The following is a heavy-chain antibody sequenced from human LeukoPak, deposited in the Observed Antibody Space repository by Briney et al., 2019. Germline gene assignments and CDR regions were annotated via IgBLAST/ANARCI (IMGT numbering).Heavy chain of an antibody. V-gene: IGHV1-69*13. J-gene: IGHJ6*02. CDR1: GGTFSSYA. CDR3: ARFPGENRRYYYYGMDV. CDR2: IIPIFGTA. D-gene: IGHD3-16*01. Sequence: GASVKVSCKASGGTFSSYAISWVRQAPGQGLEWMGGIIPIFGTANYAQKFQGRVTITADESTSTAYMELSSLRSEDTAVYYCARFPGENRRYYYYGMDVWGQGTTVTVSS.